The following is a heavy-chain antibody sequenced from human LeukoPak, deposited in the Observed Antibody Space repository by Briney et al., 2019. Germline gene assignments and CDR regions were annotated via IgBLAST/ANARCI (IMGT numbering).Heavy chain of an antibody. Sequence: ASVKLSCKASGYIFINYGISWVRQAPGQGLEWMGWISDNNGNTNYAQKFQGRVTMTTDTSTRTVYMELRSLRSDDTAVYYCARDRDYSSSTQDFDSWGQGSLVTVSS. J-gene: IGHJ4*02. CDR1: GYIFINYG. D-gene: IGHD6-6*01. V-gene: IGHV1-18*01. CDR2: ISDNNGNT. CDR3: ARDRDYSSSTQDFDS.